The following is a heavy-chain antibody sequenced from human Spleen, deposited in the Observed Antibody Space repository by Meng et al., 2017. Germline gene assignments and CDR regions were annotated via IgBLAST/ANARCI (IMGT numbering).Heavy chain of an antibody. Sequence: SETLSLTCTVSGGSISSGGYYWSWIRQPAGKGLEWIGRIYTSGSTNYNPSLKSRVTISVDTSKNQFSLKLSSVTAADTAVYYCARGDLWFGEFQYYYYYGMDVWGQGTTVTVSS. CDR3: ARGDLWFGEFQYYYYYGMDV. J-gene: IGHJ6*02. D-gene: IGHD3-10*01. CDR1: GGSISSGGYY. V-gene: IGHV4-61*02. CDR2: IYTSGST.